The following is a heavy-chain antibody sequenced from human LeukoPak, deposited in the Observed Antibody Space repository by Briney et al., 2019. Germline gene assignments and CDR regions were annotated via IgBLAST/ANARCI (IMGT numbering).Heavy chain of an antibody. CDR2: ISNSGST. V-gene: IGHV4-61*01. J-gene: IGHJ4*02. Sequence: PSETLSLTCTVSGGSIGGNSYWSWIRQPPGKGPEWIGHISNSGSTCYSPSLSSRVTISLDTSKNQFSLKLRSVTAADTAVYYCAGGGASSIPLDYWGRGTLVTVSS. D-gene: IGHD1-26*01. CDR1: GGSIGGNSY. CDR3: AGGGASSIPLDY.